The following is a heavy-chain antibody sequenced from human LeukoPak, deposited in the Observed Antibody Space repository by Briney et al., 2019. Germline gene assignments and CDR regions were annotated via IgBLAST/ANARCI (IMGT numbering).Heavy chain of an antibody. CDR2: ISSSGSTI. J-gene: IGHJ6*02. CDR1: GLTVSSNY. CDR3: ARGGSATDYGMDV. D-gene: IGHD5-24*01. V-gene: IGHV3-11*01. Sequence: GGSLRLSCAASGLTVSSNYMSWVRQAPGKGLEWVSYISSSGSTIYYADSVKGRFTISRDNAKNSLYLQMNSLRAEDTAVYYCARGGSATDYGMDVWGQGTTVTVSS.